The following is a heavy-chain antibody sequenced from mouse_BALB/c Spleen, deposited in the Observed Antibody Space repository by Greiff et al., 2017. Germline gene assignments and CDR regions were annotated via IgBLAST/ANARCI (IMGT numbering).Heavy chain of an antibody. Sequence: VKLQESGAELVRPGTSVKVSCKASGYAFTNYLIEWVKQRPGQGLEWIGVINPGSGGTNYNEKFKGKATLTADKSSSTAYMQLSSLTSDDSAVYFCARSGGYDEDWGQGTTLTVSS. V-gene: IGHV1-54*01. CDR2: INPGSGGT. CDR3: ARSGGYDED. D-gene: IGHD2-2*01. J-gene: IGHJ2*01. CDR1: GYAFTNYL.